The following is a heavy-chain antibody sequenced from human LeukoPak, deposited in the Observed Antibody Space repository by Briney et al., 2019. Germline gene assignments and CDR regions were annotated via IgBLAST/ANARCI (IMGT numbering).Heavy chain of an antibody. V-gene: IGHV4-38-2*01. CDR2: IYHSGST. CDR3: AREYLSCSGYSG. D-gene: IGHD6-19*01. Sequence: SETLSLTCAVSGYSISSGYYWGWTRQRPGKGLEWIGSIYHSGSTYYNPSLKSRVTISVDTSNNQFSLKMSTVTAADTAVYNCAREYLSCSGYSGWGQGTLVTVSS. CDR1: GYSISSGYY. J-gene: IGHJ4*02.